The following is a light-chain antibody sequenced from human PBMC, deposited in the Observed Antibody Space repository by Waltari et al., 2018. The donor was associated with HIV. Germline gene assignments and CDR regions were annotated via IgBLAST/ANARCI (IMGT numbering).Light chain of an antibody. CDR2: AAS. CDR1: QDITSY. V-gene: IGKV1-9*01. J-gene: IGKJ4*01. Sequence: DIQLTQSPSFLSASVGDRVTIPCRASQDITSYLAWYQQKPGKAPELLIYAASTLQSGVPSRFSGSGSGTEFTLTISSLQPEDFATYYCQEFSYYPLTFGGGTKVEIK. CDR3: QEFSYYPLT.